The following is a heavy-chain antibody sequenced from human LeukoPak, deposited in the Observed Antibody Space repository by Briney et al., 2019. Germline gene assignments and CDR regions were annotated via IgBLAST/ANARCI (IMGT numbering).Heavy chain of an antibody. CDR2: ISGGGDYI. D-gene: IGHD3-9*01. CDR3: AKRHTYYDILTGYYPGAFDY. CDR1: GFTFSDYG. J-gene: IGHJ4*02. Sequence: GGSLRLSCAASGFTFSDYGMTWVRQAPGKGLEWVSSISGGGDYIYYADSVKGRFTISRDNSKNTLYLQMNSLRAEDTAVYYCAKRHTYYDILTGYYPGAFDYWGQGTLVTVSS. V-gene: IGHV3-23*01.